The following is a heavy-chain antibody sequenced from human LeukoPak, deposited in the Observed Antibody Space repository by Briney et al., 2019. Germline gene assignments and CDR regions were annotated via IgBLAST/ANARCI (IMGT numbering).Heavy chain of an antibody. CDR1: GFSFSSCA. V-gene: IGHV3-23*01. J-gene: IGHJ4*02. CDR3: AKPPYSSSWQSYYFDY. D-gene: IGHD6-13*01. Sequence: GWSLRPSCAASGFSFSSCAMRWCRQAPGKGVEGVSAISGSGGSTYYADSVKGRFTISRDNSKNTLYLQMNSLRAEDTAVYYCAKPPYSSSWQSYYFDYWGQGTLVTVSS. CDR2: ISGSGGST.